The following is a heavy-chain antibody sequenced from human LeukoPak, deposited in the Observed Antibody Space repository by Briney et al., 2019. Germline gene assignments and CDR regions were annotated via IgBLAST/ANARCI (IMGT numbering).Heavy chain of an antibody. CDR2: ISSSSTI. Sequence: GGSLRLSCAASGFTFSDYYMSWIRQAPGKGLEWVSYISSSSTIYYADSVKGRFTISRDNAKNSLYLQMNSLRDEDTAVYYCARVVGATDYWGQGTLVTVSS. V-gene: IGHV3-11*04. CDR3: ARVVGATDY. J-gene: IGHJ4*02. D-gene: IGHD1-26*01. CDR1: GFTFSDYY.